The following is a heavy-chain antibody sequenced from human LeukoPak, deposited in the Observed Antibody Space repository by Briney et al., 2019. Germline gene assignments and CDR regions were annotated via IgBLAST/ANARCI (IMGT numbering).Heavy chain of an antibody. CDR3: ARVQLERRPLDY. J-gene: IGHJ4*02. D-gene: IGHD1-1*01. Sequence: ASVKVSCKASGYTFTGYYMHWVRQAPGQGLEWMGWISAYNGNTNYAQKLQGRVTMTTDTSTSTAYMELRSLRSDDTAVYYCARVQLERRPLDYWGQGTLVTVSS. CDR1: GYTFTGYY. CDR2: ISAYNGNT. V-gene: IGHV1-18*04.